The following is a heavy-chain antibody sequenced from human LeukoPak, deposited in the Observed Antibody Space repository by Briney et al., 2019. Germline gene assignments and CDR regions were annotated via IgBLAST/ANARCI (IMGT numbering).Heavy chain of an antibody. CDR3: ARNLRAAGIAYDY. J-gene: IGHJ4*02. Sequence: ASVKVSCKASGYTFTSYGISWVRQAPGQGLEWMGWINPNSGGTNYAQKFQGRVTMTRDTSISTAYMELSRLRSDDTAVYYCARNLRAAGIAYDYWGQGTLVTVSS. CDR1: GYTFTSYG. V-gene: IGHV1-2*02. D-gene: IGHD6-13*01. CDR2: INPNSGGT.